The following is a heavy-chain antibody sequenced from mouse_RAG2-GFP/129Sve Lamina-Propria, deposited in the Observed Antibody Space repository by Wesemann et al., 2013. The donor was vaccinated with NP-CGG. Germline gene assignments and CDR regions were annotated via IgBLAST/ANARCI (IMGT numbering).Heavy chain of an antibody. V-gene: IGHV1-77*01. D-gene: IGHD2-1*01. CDR3: AREGGNYSYYFDY. CDR1: GYTFTDYY. Sequence: GAELVKPGASVKISCKASGYTFTDYYINWVKQRPGQGLEWIGKIGPGSGSTYYNEKFKGKATLTVDQSSSTAYMQLNSLTSEDSAVYYCAREGGNYSYYFDYWGQGTTLTVSS. CDR2: IGPGSGST. J-gene: IGHJ2*01.